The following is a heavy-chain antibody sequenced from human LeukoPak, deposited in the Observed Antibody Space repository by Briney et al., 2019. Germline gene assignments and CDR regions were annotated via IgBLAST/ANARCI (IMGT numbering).Heavy chain of an antibody. V-gene: IGHV1-69*04. J-gene: IGHJ6*02. CDR2: IIPILGIA. CDR3: ARRGSSSPYGMDV. Sequence: SVKVSCKASGGTFSSYAISRVRQAPGQGLEWMGRIIPILGIANYAQKFQGRVTITADKSTSTAYMELSSLRSEDTAVYYCARRGSSSPYGMDVWGQGTTVTVSS. D-gene: IGHD6-13*01. CDR1: GGTFSSYA.